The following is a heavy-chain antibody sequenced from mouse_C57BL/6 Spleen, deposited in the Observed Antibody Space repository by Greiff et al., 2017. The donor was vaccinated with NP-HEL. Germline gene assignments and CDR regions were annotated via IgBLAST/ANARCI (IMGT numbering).Heavy chain of an antibody. CDR3: ARVGDSDSSGPAWFAY. J-gene: IGHJ3*01. CDR1: GYTFTSYW. V-gene: IGHV1-69*01. CDR2: IDPSDSYT. D-gene: IGHD3-2*02. Sequence: QVQLQQPGAELVMPGASVKLSCKASGYTFTSYWMHWVKQRPGQGLEWVGEIDPSDSYTNYNQKFKGKSTLTVDKSSSTAYMQLSSLTSEDSAVYYCARVGDSDSSGPAWFAYWGQGTLVTVSA.